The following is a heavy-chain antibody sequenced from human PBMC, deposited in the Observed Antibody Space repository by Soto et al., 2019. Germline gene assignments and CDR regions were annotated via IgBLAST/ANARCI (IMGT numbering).Heavy chain of an antibody. CDR2: ISGSSSYM. J-gene: IGHJ4*02. CDR1: GFPFSTYS. V-gene: IGHV3-21*01. Sequence: GGSLRLSCAASGFPFSTYSMNWVRQAPGKGLEWVSSISGSSSYMYYADSVKGRFTISRDNAKNSLYLQMNSLRAEDTAVYYCAKVNVLRYFDWSIGPFDYWGQGTLVTSPQ. CDR3: AKVNVLRYFDWSIGPFDY. D-gene: IGHD3-9*01.